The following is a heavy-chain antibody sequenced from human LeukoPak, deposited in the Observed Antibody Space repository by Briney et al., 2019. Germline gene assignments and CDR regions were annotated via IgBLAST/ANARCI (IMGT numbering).Heavy chain of an antibody. V-gene: IGHV1-69*04. J-gene: IGHJ5*02. CDR3: ARGVYSSSSRSNWFDP. D-gene: IGHD6-6*01. Sequence: GASVKVSCKASGGTFSSYAISWVRQAPGQGLEWMGRIIPILGIANYAQKFQGRVTITADKSTSTAYMELSRLRSDDTAVYYCARGVYSSSSRSNWFDPWGQGTLVTVSS. CDR2: IIPILGIA. CDR1: GGTFSSYA.